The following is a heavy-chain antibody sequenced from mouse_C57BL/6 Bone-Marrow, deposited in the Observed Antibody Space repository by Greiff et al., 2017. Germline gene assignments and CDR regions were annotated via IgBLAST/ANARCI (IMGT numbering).Heavy chain of an antibody. J-gene: IGHJ3*01. D-gene: IGHD2-4*01. CDR1: GFTFSDAW. CDR2: IRNKANNHAT. Sequence: EVKVVESGGGLVQPGGSMKLSCAASGFTFSDAWMDWVRQSPEKGLEWVAEIRNKANNHATYYAESVKGRFTISRDDSKSSVYLQMNSLRAEDTGIYYCTRQDYDYPWFAYWGQGTLVTVSA. CDR3: TRQDYDYPWFAY. V-gene: IGHV6-6*01.